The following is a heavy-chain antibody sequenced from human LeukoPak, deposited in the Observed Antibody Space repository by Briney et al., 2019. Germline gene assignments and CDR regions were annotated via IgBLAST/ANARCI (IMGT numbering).Heavy chain of an antibody. V-gene: IGHV3-21*04. CDR2: ISSSSYI. D-gene: IGHD3-10*01. Sequence: GGSLRLSCAASGFTFSSYSMNWVRQAPGKGLEWVSSISSSSYIYYADSVRGRFTISRDNAKNTLYLQMNSLRAEDTAVYYCAKWAFYGSGSYWFDPWGQGTLVTVSS. J-gene: IGHJ5*02. CDR1: GFTFSSYS. CDR3: AKWAFYGSGSYWFDP.